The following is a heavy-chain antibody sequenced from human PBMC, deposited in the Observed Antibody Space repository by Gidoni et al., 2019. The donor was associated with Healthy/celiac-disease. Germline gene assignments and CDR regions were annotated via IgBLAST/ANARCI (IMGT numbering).Heavy chain of an antibody. CDR1: AFPFSSYS. CDR3: ARESGYDYVWGSYLDY. V-gene: IGHV3-48*02. J-gene: IGHJ4*02. D-gene: IGHD3-16*02. CDR2: ISSSSSTI. Sequence: EVQLVESGGGLVQPGGSLRPSCAASAFPFSSYSMNGVRQAPGKGLEWVSYISSSSSTIYDADSVKGRFTISRDNAKNSLYLQMNSLRDEDTAVYYCARESGYDYVWGSYLDYWGQGTLVTVSS.